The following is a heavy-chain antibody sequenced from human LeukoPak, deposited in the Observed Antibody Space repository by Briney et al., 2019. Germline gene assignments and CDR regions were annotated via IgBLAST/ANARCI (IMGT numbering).Heavy chain of an antibody. Sequence: GGSLRLSCAASGFTFSSYGMYWVRQAPGKGLEWVAVISYDGSNKYYADSVKGRFTISRDNSKNTLYLQMNSLRAEDTAVYYCAKLTGGSYPFDYWGQGTLVTVSS. CDR2: ISYDGSNK. CDR1: GFTFSSYG. J-gene: IGHJ4*02. D-gene: IGHD1-26*01. CDR3: AKLTGGSYPFDY. V-gene: IGHV3-30*18.